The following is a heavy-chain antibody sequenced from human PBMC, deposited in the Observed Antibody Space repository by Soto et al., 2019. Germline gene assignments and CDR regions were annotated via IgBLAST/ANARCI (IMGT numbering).Heavy chain of an antibody. V-gene: IGHV3-30*18. J-gene: IGHJ4*02. CDR2: ISNDGRTK. CDR1: GFTFSGYG. Sequence: LRLSCAASGFTFSGYGMHWVRQAPGKGLEWVAAISNDGRTKYYADSVKGRFTISRDNSKGTLDLQMNSLRVEDTAIYYCAKDRVSEHNSRWPKGYRGKGTLVTVS. D-gene: IGHD6-19*01. CDR3: AKDRVSEHNSRWPKGY.